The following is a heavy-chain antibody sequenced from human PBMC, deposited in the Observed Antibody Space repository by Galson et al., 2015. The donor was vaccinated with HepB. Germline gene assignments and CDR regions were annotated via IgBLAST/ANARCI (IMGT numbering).Heavy chain of an antibody. CDR1: GFTFSNYG. J-gene: IGHJ6*02. Sequence: SLRLSCAASGFTFSNYGMHWVRQAPGKGLEWVAFTWHDGSIKDYADSVKGRFTISRDTSRNTLNLQMNSLRAEDTAIYYCARAPHSYCGGGRCYFSLSNGMDVWGQGTTVIVSS. CDR3: ARAPHSYCGGGRCYFSLSNGMDV. V-gene: IGHV3-33*01. CDR2: TWHDGSIK. D-gene: IGHD2-21*01.